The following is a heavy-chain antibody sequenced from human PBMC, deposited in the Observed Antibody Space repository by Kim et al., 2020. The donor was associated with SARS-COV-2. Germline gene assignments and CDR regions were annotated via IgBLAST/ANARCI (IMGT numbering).Heavy chain of an antibody. CDR2: ISSTGSTI. J-gene: IGHJ4*02. CDR1: GFTFNSYT. Sequence: GGSLRLSCAASGFTFNSYTMNWVRQAPGKGLEWVSYISSTGSTIYYADSVKGRFTISRDNAENSLYLQMNSLTDDDTAVYYCARGRLGNWYYFDYWGQGTLVTVSS. V-gene: IGHV3-48*02. CDR3: ARGRLGNWYYFDY. D-gene: IGHD1-1*01.